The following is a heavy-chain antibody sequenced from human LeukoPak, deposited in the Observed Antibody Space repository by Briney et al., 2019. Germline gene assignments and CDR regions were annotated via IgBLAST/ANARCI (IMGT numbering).Heavy chain of an antibody. D-gene: IGHD6-19*01. CDR1: GFTFRIYA. J-gene: IGHJ4*02. CDR2: ISGSGDST. V-gene: IGHV3-23*01. Sequence: GGSLRLSCTASGFTFRIYAMSWVRQGPGKGLKSVSAISGSGDSTFYADSVRGRFTISRDNSKNTLYLQMNSLRAEDTAVYYCAKEGIAVASFDYWGQGILVTVSS. CDR3: AKEGIAVASFDY.